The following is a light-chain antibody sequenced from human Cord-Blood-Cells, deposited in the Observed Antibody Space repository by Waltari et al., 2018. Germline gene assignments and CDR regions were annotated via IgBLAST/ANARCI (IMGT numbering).Light chain of an antibody. V-gene: IGLV1-47*01. CDR1: SSNIGSNY. CDR2: RNN. CDR3: AAWDDSLSGWV. Sequence: QSVLTQPPSASGTPGQRVTISCSGSSSNIGSNYVSWYQQLPGTAPKLLIYRNNPRPSGVPDRFSGSKSGTSASLAISGLRSEDEADYYCAAWDDSLSGWVFGGGTKLTVL. J-gene: IGLJ3*02.